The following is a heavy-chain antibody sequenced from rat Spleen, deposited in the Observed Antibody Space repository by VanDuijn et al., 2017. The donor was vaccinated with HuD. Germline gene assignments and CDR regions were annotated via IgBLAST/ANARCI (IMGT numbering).Heavy chain of an antibody. Sequence: EVQLVESGGGLVQPGGSLKLSCAASGFTFSNYGMHWIRQAPTKGLEWVASISPSGGSTYYRDSVKGRFTISRENAKSTLYLQMDSLRSEDTATYYWATSPYYWYFDFWGPGTMVTVSS. J-gene: IGHJ1*01. CDR3: ATSPYYWYFDF. V-gene: IGHV5-19*01. CDR2: ISPSGGST. CDR1: GFTFSNYG.